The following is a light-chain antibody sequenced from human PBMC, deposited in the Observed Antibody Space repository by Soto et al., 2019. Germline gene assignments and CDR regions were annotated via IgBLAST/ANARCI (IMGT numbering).Light chain of an antibody. V-gene: IGKV1-9*01. J-gene: IGKJ4*01. CDR2: AAS. CDR1: QGISSY. Sequence: DIQLTQSAAFLSASLGDRVTIACGASQGISSYLAWYQQKQGKAPKLLIYAASTLQSGVPSRFSGSGYGTDFTLTISSLQPEDFATYYCQQLNSYPLTFGGGTKVDIK. CDR3: QQLNSYPLT.